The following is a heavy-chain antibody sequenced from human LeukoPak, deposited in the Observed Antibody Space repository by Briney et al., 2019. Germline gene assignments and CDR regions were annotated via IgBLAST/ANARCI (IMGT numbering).Heavy chain of an antibody. J-gene: IGHJ5*02. V-gene: IGHV4-39*01. CDR2: VCYGGST. CDR3: AGQRYQLSSPVDH. D-gene: IGHD2-2*01. Sequence: SETLSLTCTVSAGSITSGLYCWGWLRQSPGLGLEWIGSVCYGGSTYYNPSLKTRVTVSMDTSKNQFSLKQTSVTAADTAVYYCAGQRYQLSSPVDHWGQGTLVIVSS. CDR1: AGSITSGLYC.